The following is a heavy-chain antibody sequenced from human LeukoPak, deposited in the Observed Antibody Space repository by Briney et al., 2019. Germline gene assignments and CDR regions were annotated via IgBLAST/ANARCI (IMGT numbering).Heavy chain of an antibody. J-gene: IGHJ6*03. CDR2: ISSSNSYI. CDR1: GFTFSAYT. V-gene: IGHV3-21*01. CDR3: ASRSRVDTDYYYYYMDV. Sequence: PGGSLRLSCAASGFTFSAYTMNWVRQAPGEGLEWVSSISSSNSYIYYADSVRGRFTVSRDNAKNSLYLQMNSLRAEDTAVYYCASRSRVDTDYYYYYMDVWGKGTTVTVSS. D-gene: IGHD5-18*01.